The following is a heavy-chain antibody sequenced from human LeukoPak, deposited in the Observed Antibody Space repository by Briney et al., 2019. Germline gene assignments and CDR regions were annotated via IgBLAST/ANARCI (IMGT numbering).Heavy chain of an antibody. CDR1: GVSVSTSH. V-gene: IGHV4-59*02. J-gene: IGHJ4*02. D-gene: IGHD2/OR15-2a*01. Sequence: SETLSLTCNVSGVSVSTSHWNWIRQRPGKGLEWIGCLSYTWKTDYNPSLKSRVSISLGSSNNHFSLKLTSVTAADTAVYYCSEGYFEPFDHWGQGILVTVSS. CDR2: LSYTWKT. CDR3: SEGYFEPFDH.